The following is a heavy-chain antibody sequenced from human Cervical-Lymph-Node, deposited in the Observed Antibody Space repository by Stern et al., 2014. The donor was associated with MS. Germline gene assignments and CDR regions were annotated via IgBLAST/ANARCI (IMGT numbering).Heavy chain of an antibody. CDR1: GYSFTANW. Sequence: VQLVQSGAEVKKPGESLKISCKGSGYSFTANWIAWVRQMPGKGLEWMGIISHGDSDPRYSPSFQAKATIAADNSFSPAYLQWSSQKASDTAVYYCARDYGDYAFDYWGQGTLVTVSS. D-gene: IGHD4-17*01. CDR3: ARDYGDYAFDY. J-gene: IGHJ4*02. V-gene: IGHV5-51*01. CDR2: ISHGDSDP.